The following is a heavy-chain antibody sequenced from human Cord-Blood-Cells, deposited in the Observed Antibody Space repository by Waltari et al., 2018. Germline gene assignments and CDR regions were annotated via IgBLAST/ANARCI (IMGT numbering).Heavy chain of an antibody. D-gene: IGHD4-17*01. CDR1: GGSISSSSYY. Sequence: QLQLQESGPGLVKPSETLSLTCTVSGGSISSSSYYWGWIRQPPGKGLEWIGSIYYSGITYYNPSLKSRVTISGDTSKDHFSLKLSSVTAADTAVYYCARKTTVTTGGAFDIWGQGTMVTVSS. V-gene: IGHV4-39*07. CDR3: ARKTTVTTGGAFDI. CDR2: IYYSGIT. J-gene: IGHJ3*02.